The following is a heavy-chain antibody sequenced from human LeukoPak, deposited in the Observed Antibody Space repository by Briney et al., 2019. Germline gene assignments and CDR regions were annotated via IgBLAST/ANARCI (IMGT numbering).Heavy chain of an antibody. J-gene: IGHJ4*02. Sequence: ASVKVSCKASGYTFSIYGITWVRQAPGQGLEWMGFISADNGNTNYAQKFQGRVTVTTDTSTSTAHMELRSLRADDTAVYYCARCGATVTMFFDYWGQGTLVTVSS. CDR1: GYTFSIYG. CDR2: ISADNGNT. V-gene: IGHV1-18*01. CDR3: ARCGATVTMFFDY. D-gene: IGHD4-17*01.